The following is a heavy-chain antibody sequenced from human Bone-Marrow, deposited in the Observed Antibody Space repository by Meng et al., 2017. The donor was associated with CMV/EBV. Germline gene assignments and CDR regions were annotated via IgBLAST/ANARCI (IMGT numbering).Heavy chain of an antibody. CDR2: INHDESEK. Sequence: GGSLRLSCAASGFAFSSYWTSWVRQAPGKGLEWVANINHDESEKHYVDSVKGRFTISRHDAKNSMFLQMDSLRAEDTAVYYCARNTGYHRLDNWGRGTLVTVSS. V-gene: IGHV3-7*01. J-gene: IGHJ4*02. CDR1: GFAFSSYW. CDR3: ARNTGYHRLDN. D-gene: IGHD5-12*01.